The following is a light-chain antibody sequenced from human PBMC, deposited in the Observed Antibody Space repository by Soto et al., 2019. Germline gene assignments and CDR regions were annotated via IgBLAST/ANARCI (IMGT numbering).Light chain of an antibody. CDR2: EVR. J-gene: IGLJ3*02. CDR1: SSDVGGYDF. CDR3: MSYTSNNPLEGV. Sequence: QSALTQPASVSGSPGQSITISCIGTSSDVGGYDFVSWYQQHPGKAPKLIIYEVRNRPSGVSNRFSGSKSANTAALTISGLQAEDEADYYCMSYTSNNPLEGVFGGGTQLTVL. V-gene: IGLV2-14*01.